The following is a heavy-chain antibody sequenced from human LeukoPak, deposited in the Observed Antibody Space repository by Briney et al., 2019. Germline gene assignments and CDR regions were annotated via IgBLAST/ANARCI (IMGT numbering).Heavy chain of an antibody. D-gene: IGHD5-18*01. CDR3: TRDTASRQFTNAFDI. CDR1: GFTFSSYA. CDR2: ISGSGGST. J-gene: IGHJ3*02. V-gene: IGHV3-23*01. Sequence: GGSLRLSCAASGFTFSSYAMSWVRQAPGKGLEWVSGISGSGGSTHYADSVKGRFTISRDNSKNTLYLQMNSLRAEDTAVYYCTRDTASRQFTNAFDIWGQGTMVTVS.